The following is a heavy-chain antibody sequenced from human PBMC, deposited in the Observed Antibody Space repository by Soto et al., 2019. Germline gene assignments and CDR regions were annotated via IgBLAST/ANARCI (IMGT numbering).Heavy chain of an antibody. V-gene: IGHV3-13*01. Sequence: EVQVVESGGDLVQPGGSLRLSCEASGFSFSNHDMHWVRQPKGKGLEWVSGITTGGNAYFADSVKGRFSISRENAKNSFYLQTSSLRAEDTAMYYCVRVYADAYDVWGQGTMVTVSS. J-gene: IGHJ3*01. CDR3: VRVYADAYDV. CDR1: GFSFSNHD. D-gene: IGHD2-2*02. CDR2: ITTGGNA.